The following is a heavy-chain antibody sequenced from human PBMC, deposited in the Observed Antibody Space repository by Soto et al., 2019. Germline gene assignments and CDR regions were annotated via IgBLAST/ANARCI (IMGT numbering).Heavy chain of an antibody. CDR2: IYPGDSDT. D-gene: IGHD3-10*02. J-gene: IGHJ6*02. V-gene: IGHV5-51*01. Sequence: PGESLKISCKGSGYSFTSYWIGWVRQMPGKGLEWMGIIYPGDSDTRYSPSFQGQVTISADKSISTAYLQWSSLKASDTAMYYCARLMSFNQEYYYYYGMDVWGQGTTVTVS. CDR1: GYSFTSYW. CDR3: ARLMSFNQEYYYYYGMDV.